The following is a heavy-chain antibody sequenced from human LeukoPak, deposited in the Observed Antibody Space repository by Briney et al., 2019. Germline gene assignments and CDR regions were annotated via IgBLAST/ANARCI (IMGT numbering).Heavy chain of an antibody. D-gene: IGHD6-25*01. V-gene: IGHV3-21*01. CDR3: AREAGRPQQRLEYFDY. CDR2: ISSSSSYI. Sequence: WGSLRLSCAASGFTFSSYSMNWVRQAPGKGLEWVSSISSSSSYIYYPDSVKGRFTISRENAKNSLYLQINSLRADDTDVYYCAREAGRPQQRLEYFDYWGQGTLVTVSS. CDR1: GFTFSSYS. J-gene: IGHJ4*02.